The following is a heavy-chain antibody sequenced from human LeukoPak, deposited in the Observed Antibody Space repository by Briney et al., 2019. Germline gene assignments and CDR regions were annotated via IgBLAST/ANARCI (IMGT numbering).Heavy chain of an antibody. V-gene: IGHV3-30*04. CDR1: GFTFSSYP. J-gene: IGHJ6*03. CDR3: AREEVIPTYYYYYMDV. CDR2: ISYDGSNK. Sequence: GGSLRLSCAASGFTFSSYPMHWVRQAPGKGLEWVAVISYDGSNKYYADSVKGRFTISRDNSKNTLYLQLNSRRAEDTAVYYCAREEVIPTYYYYYMDVWGKGTTVTVS. D-gene: IGHD3-22*01.